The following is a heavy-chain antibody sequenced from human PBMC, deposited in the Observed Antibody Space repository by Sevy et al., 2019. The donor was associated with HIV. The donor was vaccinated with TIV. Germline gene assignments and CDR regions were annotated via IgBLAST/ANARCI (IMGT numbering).Heavy chain of an antibody. J-gene: IGHJ4*02. D-gene: IGHD5-12*01. CDR3: AHGRGYSTPRVFDF. V-gene: IGHV3-23*01. Sequence: GGSLRLSCAGTGFTFSSYVVSWVHQAPGKGLEWVAGISGSGSSTYYADSVRGRFTVSRDNSKNTLYLQMNRLRVEDTAVYFCAHGRGYSTPRVFDFWGQGTLVTVSS. CDR1: GFTFSSYV. CDR2: ISGSGSST.